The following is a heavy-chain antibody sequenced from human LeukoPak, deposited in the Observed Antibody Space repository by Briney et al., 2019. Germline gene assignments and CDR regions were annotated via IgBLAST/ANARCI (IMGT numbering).Heavy chain of an antibody. Sequence: SETLSLTCTVSGGSISSGGYYWSWIRQPPGKGLEWIGYIYHSGSTYYNPSLKSRVTISVDTSKNQFSLKLSSVTAADTAVYYCARGGRYCGGDCYDFDYWGQGTLVTVSS. CDR2: IYHSGST. V-gene: IGHV4-30-2*05. CDR3: ARGGRYCGGDCYDFDY. J-gene: IGHJ4*02. D-gene: IGHD2-21*02. CDR1: GGSISSGGYY.